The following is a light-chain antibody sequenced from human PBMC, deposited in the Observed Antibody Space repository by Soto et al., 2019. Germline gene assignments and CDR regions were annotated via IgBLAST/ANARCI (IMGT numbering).Light chain of an antibody. CDR3: QQRTNWPPYT. Sequence: EIVLTQSPATLSLSLGERATLSCRASQSINTYLAWYQQRPGQVPRLLIYEASNRATGIPGRFSGSGSGTDFTLTISSLEFEDSAVYYCQQRTNWPPYTFGQGTKLEIK. J-gene: IGKJ2*01. CDR1: QSINTY. V-gene: IGKV3-11*01. CDR2: EAS.